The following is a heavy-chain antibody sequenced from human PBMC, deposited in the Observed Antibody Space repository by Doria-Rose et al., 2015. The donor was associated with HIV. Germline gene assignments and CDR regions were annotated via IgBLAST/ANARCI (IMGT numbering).Heavy chain of an antibody. CDR2: IFSDDDR. Sequence: QESGPVLVKLTETLTLTCTVSGVSLSSPGMGVSWIRQPPGKALEWLANIFSDDDRSYKTSLKSRLTISRGTSKSQVVLTMTDMDPVYTATYYCARIKSSRWYHKYYFDFWGQGTLVIVSA. D-gene: IGHD6-13*01. CDR3: ARIKSSRWYHKYYFDF. J-gene: IGHJ4*02. CDR1: GVSLSSPGMG. V-gene: IGHV2-26*01.